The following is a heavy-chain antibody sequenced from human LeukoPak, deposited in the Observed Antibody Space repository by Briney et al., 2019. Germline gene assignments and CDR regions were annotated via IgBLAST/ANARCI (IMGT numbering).Heavy chain of an antibody. CDR3: ASPVGGDTAMDILSGAFDI. Sequence: SVKVSCKASGGTFSSYAISWVRQAPGQGLEWMGGIIPIFGTANYAQKFQGRVTITADESTSTAYMELSSLRSEDTAVYYCASPVGGDTAMDILSGAFDIWGQGTMVTVSS. CDR2: IIPIFGTA. J-gene: IGHJ3*02. D-gene: IGHD5-18*01. CDR1: GGTFSSYA. V-gene: IGHV1-69*13.